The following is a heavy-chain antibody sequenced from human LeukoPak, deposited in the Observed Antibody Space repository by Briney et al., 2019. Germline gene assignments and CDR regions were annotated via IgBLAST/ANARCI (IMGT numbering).Heavy chain of an antibody. CDR3: AKVRLLGALDDAFDV. V-gene: IGHV3-30*02. CDR1: GFGFSSYA. CDR2: IRHDGSHH. J-gene: IGHJ3*01. Sequence: GGSLRLSCAASGFGFSSYAMHWARQAPGKGLEWVAFIRHDGSHHYHGDSVKGRFTISRDNSKNTLFLEMTGLRPEDTAVYYCAKVRLLGALDDAFDVWGQGTMVTV. D-gene: IGHD3-16*01.